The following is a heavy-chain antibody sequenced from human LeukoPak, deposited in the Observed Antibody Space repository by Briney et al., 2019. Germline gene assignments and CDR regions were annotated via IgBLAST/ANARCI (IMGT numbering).Heavy chain of an antibody. CDR2: IYTSGGT. D-gene: IGHD3-22*01. Sequence: SETLSLTCTVSGGSISSYYWSWIRQPAGKGLEWIGRIYTSGGTNYNPSLKSRVTMSVDTSKTQFSLKLSSVTAADTAVYYCARDGYDSSGYYSRYYGMDVWGQGTTVTVSS. CDR3: ARDGYDSSGYYSRYYGMDV. V-gene: IGHV4-4*07. CDR1: GGSISSYY. J-gene: IGHJ6*02.